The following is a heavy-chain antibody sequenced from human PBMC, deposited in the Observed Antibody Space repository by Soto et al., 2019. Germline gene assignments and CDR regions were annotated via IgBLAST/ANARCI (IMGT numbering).Heavy chain of an antibody. D-gene: IGHD2-2*02. CDR3: ARDLMCSSTGCYIYYYYMDV. J-gene: IGHJ6*03. CDR1: GFTFSSYS. Sequence: GGSLRLSCAASGFTFSSYSMNWVRQAPGKGLEWVSSISSSSSYIYYADSVKGRFTISRDNAKNSLYLQMNSLRAEDTAVYYCARDLMCSSTGCYIYYYYMDVWGKGTTVTVSS. CDR2: ISSSSSYI. V-gene: IGHV3-21*01.